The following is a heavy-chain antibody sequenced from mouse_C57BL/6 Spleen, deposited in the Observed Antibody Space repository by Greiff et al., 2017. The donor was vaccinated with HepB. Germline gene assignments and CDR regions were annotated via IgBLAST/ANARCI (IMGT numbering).Heavy chain of an antibody. CDR2: IYPRSGNT. Sequence: LVESGAELARPGASVKLSCKASGYTFTSYGISWVKQRTGQGLEWIGEIYPRSGNTYYNEKFKGKATLTADKSSSTAYMELRSLTSEDSAVYFCAREEALYYAMDYWGQGTSVTVSS. J-gene: IGHJ4*01. CDR3: AREEALYYAMDY. V-gene: IGHV1-81*01. CDR1: GYTFTSYG.